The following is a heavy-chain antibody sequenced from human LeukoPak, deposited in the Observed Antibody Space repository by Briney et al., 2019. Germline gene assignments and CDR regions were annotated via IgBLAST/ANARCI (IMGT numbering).Heavy chain of an antibody. CDR1: GYTLTELS. CDR2: FDPDGGET. J-gene: IGHJ5*02. V-gene: IGHV1-24*01. D-gene: IGHD2-15*01. Sequence: ASVKVSCKVSGYTLTELSMHWVRQAPGKGLEWMGGFDPDGGETIYAQKFQGRVTMTEDTSTDTAYTELSSLRSEDTAVYYCATDRPYCSGGSCYTASSNWFDPWGQGTLVTVSS. CDR3: ATDRPYCSGGSCYTASSNWFDP.